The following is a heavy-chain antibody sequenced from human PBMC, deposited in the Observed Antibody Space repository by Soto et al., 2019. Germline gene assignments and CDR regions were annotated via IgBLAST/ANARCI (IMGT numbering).Heavy chain of an antibody. J-gene: IGHJ4*02. V-gene: IGHV1-69*01. Sequence: QVHLVQSGGEVQKPGSSVKVSCTAFGGTFNTYGISWVRQAPRQGLEWMGRIIPVFGRPNYAQRFPGRVTITADESTSTVYMELGSLTSGDTALYYCARDRFLYGDYPIFDIWGQGALVTVPS. CDR3: ARDRFLYGDYPIFDI. D-gene: IGHD4-17*01. CDR1: GGTFNTYG. CDR2: IIPVFGRP.